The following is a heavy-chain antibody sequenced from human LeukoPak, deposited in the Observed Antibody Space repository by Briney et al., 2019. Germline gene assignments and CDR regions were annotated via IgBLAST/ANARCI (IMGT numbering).Heavy chain of an antibody. CDR3: ARKQQLQFDY. Sequence: PGGSLRLSCAASGFTFSSYAMHWVRQAPGKGLEYVSAISSNGGSTYYANSVKGRFTISRDNSKNTLYLQMGSLRAEDMAEYYCARKQQLQFDYWGQGTLVTVSS. V-gene: IGHV3-64*01. D-gene: IGHD6-13*01. CDR2: ISSNGGST. J-gene: IGHJ4*02. CDR1: GFTFSSYA.